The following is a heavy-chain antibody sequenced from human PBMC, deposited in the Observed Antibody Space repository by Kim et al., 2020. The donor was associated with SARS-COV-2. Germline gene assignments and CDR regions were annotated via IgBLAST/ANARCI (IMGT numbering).Heavy chain of an antibody. CDR3: ARSPLLLYDSSGYYYYTNDY. J-gene: IGHJ4*02. CDR2: ISAYNGNT. D-gene: IGHD3-22*01. Sequence: ASVKVSCKASGYTFTSYGISWVRQAPGQGLEWMGWISAYNGNTNYAQKLQGRVTMTTDTSTSTAYMELRSLRSDDTAVYYCARSPLLLYDSSGYYYYTNDYWGQGTLVTVSS. CDR1: GYTFTSYG. V-gene: IGHV1-18*01.